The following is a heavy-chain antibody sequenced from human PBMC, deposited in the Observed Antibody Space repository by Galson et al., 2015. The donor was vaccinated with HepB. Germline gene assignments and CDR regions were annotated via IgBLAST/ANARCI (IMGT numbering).Heavy chain of an antibody. CDR1: GFTLSSYR. CDR3: ARDTTPYYEPGDAYYDALDL. Sequence: SLRLSCAASGFTLSSYRMTWVRQAPGKGLEWVANINEDESMKYYVESVKGRFSISRDNAKNSLFLQMNSLRAEDTAVYYCARDTTPYYEPGDAYYDALDLWGQGTMVTVSS. CDR2: INEDESMK. V-gene: IGHV3-7*03. D-gene: IGHD3-22*01. J-gene: IGHJ3*01.